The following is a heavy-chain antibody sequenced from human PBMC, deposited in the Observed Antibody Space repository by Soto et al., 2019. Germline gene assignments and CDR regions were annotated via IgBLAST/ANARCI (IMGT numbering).Heavy chain of an antibody. Sequence: QLQLQESGPGLVKPSETLSLTCTVSGGSISSSSYYWGWIRQPPGKGLEWIGSIYYSGSTYYNPSLKSRVTISVDTSKNQFSLKLSSVTAADTAVYYCARRLVTLDYWGQGTLVTVSS. V-gene: IGHV4-39*01. CDR3: ARRLVTLDY. D-gene: IGHD6-19*01. CDR1: GGSISSSSYY. J-gene: IGHJ4*02. CDR2: IYYSGST.